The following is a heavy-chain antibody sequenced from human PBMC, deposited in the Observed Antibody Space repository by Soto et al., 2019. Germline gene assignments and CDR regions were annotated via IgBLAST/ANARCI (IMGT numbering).Heavy chain of an antibody. V-gene: IGHV1-18*01. Sequence: QGQLVQSGPEVKKPGASVKVSCKTSGYTFTTYGISWVRQAPGQRLEWMGWTYNGNTNYAQKFQGRVTMTTDTATSTAYMELRSLRSDATAVYYCARRVGLAPVYDAFDIWGHGTLVTVCS. J-gene: IGHJ3*02. CDR3: ARRVGLAPVYDAFDI. CDR1: GYTFTTYG. D-gene: IGHD2-8*01. CDR2: TYNGNT.